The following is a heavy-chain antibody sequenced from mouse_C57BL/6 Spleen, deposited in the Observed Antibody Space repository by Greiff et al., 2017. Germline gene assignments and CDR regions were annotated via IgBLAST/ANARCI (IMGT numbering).Heavy chain of an antibody. Sequence: QVQLQQSGAELVKPGASVNLSCKASGYTFTSYWITWVKQRPGQGLEWIGDIYPGSGSTNYNEKFKSKATLTVDTSSSTAYMQLSSLTSEDSAVYYCARETTVVAPFDYWGQGTTLTVSS. D-gene: IGHD1-1*01. CDR2: IYPGSGST. J-gene: IGHJ2*01. CDR3: ARETTVVAPFDY. CDR1: GYTFTSYW. V-gene: IGHV1-55*01.